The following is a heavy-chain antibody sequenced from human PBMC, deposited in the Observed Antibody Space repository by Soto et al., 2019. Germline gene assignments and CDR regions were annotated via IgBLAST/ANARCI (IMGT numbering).Heavy chain of an antibody. CDR2: IIPIFGTA. V-gene: IGHV1-69*13. J-gene: IGHJ6*02. CDR1: GGTFSSYA. CDR3: ARGDTAIYYYYYGMDV. Sequence: RASVKVSCKASGGTFSSYAISWVRQAPGQGLEWMGGIIPIFGTANYAQKFQGRVTITADESTSTAYMELSSLRSEDTAVYYCARGDTAIYYYYYGMDVWGQGTTVTVSS. D-gene: IGHD5-18*01.